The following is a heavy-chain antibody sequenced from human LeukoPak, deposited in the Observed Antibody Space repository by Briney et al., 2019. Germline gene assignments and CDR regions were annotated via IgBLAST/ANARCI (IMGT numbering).Heavy chain of an antibody. V-gene: IGHV4-38-2*01. J-gene: IGHJ5*02. CDR3: ARVDTAMAWENWFDP. CDR2: IYHSGNT. D-gene: IGHD5-18*01. Sequence: SETLSLTCAVSGYSISSGYYWGWIRQPPGKGLEWIGSIYHSGNTYYNPSLKSRVTISVDTSKNQFSLKLSSVTAADTAVYYCARVDTAMAWENWFDPWGQGTLVTVSS. CDR1: GYSISSGYY.